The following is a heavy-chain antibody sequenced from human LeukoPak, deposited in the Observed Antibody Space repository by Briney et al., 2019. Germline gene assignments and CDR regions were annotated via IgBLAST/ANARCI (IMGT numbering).Heavy chain of an antibody. Sequence: ASVKVSCKASGYTFTSYGISWLRQAPGQGLEWMGGIIPISGTANYAQKFQGRVTITADESTSTAYMELSSLRSEDTAVYYCARGPIAENYYYYYMDVWGKGTTVTISS. CDR1: GYTFTSYG. CDR3: ARGPIAENYYYYYMDV. V-gene: IGHV1-69*13. D-gene: IGHD6-13*01. CDR2: IIPISGTA. J-gene: IGHJ6*03.